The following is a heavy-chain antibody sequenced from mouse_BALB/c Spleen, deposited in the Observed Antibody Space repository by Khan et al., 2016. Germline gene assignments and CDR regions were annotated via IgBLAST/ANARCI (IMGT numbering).Heavy chain of an antibody. CDR3: ARGARRRSYYFDY. CDR2: IDPSDSET. CDR1: GYTFTSYW. D-gene: IGHD2-12*01. V-gene: IGHV1-61*01. J-gene: IGHJ2*01. Sequence: QVQLKQSGAELVRPGASVKLSCKAPGYTFTSYWMNWVKQRPGQGLEWIGMIDPSDSETHYNQMFKDKATLTVDKSSSTAYMQRSSLTSEDSAVYSGARGARRRSYYFDYWGQGTTLTVSS.